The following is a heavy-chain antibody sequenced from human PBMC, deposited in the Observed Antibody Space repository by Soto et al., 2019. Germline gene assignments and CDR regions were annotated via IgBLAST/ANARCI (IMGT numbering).Heavy chain of an antibody. CDR3: AKALRPSLNFFYYMDV. CDR2: LGGNGFTT. CDR1: GFTFGSYA. J-gene: IGHJ6*03. D-gene: IGHD2-2*01. Sequence: EAQLLESGGGLVQPGGSLRLSCVVSGFTFGSYAMSWVRQAPEKGPEWVAILGGNGFTTYYAHSVKGRFTISGDKSKSTLFLQMNSLRADDTGVYYCAKALRPSLNFFYYMDVWGRGTAVTVSS. V-gene: IGHV3-23*01.